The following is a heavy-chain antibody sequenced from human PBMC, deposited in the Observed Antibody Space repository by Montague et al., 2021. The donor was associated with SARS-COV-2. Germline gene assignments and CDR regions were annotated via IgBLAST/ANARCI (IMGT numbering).Heavy chain of an antibody. D-gene: IGHD6-13*01. CDR3: ARVRGSAADKAFDN. Sequence: SETLSLTCTVSGGSISSYYWSWIRQPAGKGLELIGRTHTSWSTNSNPSLIRRVTMSIDTSKNQFSLRLSSVSAADTAVYYCARVRGSAADKAFDNWGQGTLVTVSS. J-gene: IGHJ4*02. V-gene: IGHV4-4*07. CDR1: GGSISSYY. CDR2: THTSWST.